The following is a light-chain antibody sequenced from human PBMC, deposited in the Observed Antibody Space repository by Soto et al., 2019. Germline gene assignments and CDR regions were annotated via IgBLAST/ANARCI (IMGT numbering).Light chain of an antibody. Sequence: EIVITQSPATLSVSPGERATLSCRASQSVSNNLAWYQQKLGQAPRLLIYGASTRAAGIPARFSGSGSGTEFTLTISSLQSEDFAVYYCQQYNNWPRTFGQGTKVDIK. CDR1: QSVSNN. CDR3: QQYNNWPRT. CDR2: GAS. J-gene: IGKJ1*01. V-gene: IGKV3D-15*01.